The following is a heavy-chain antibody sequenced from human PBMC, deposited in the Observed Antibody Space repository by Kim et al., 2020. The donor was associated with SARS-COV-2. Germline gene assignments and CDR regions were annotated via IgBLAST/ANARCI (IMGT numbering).Heavy chain of an antibody. Sequence: GGSLRLSCAVSGFSFSSRWSSWVRQAPGKGLEWVACIKEDGSETHYVDSVKGRFTIFRDNAKKALYLHMNSLRAEDSALYYCAILDSRPQGSTGYWGQGTLVTVSS. CDR2: IKEDGSET. CDR1: GFSFSSRW. J-gene: IGHJ4*02. CDR3: AILDSRPQGSTGY. V-gene: IGHV3-7*01. D-gene: IGHD6-6*01.